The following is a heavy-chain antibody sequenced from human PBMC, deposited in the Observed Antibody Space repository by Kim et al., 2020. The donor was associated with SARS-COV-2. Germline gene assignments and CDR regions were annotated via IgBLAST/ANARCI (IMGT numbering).Heavy chain of an antibody. CDR3: ARRSGGDAYYYFDL. J-gene: IGHJ2*01. Sequence: GGSLRLSCAASGFTFNKSPMHWVRQAPGKGLEYVSAINSNGDSTYYAGSVRGRFTISRDNSKNTLYLQMGSLRPDDMALYYCARRSGGDAYYYFDLWGRGTRVTVSS. V-gene: IGHV3-64*02. CDR1: GFTFNKSP. D-gene: IGHD3-10*01. CDR2: INSNGDST.